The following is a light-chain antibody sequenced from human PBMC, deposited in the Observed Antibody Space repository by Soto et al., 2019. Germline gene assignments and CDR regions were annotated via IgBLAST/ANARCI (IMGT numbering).Light chain of an antibody. J-gene: IGKJ1*01. V-gene: IGKV3-15*01. CDR2: GAS. CDR1: QSVSSN. CDR3: QQYNNWPWT. Sequence: IVMTQSPATLSVSPGERVTLSCRASQSVSSNLAWYQQKPGQAPRLLIYGASTRATGIPARFSGSGSGTEFTLTIDSLQSEDFAVYYCQQYNNWPWTFGQGTKVDIK.